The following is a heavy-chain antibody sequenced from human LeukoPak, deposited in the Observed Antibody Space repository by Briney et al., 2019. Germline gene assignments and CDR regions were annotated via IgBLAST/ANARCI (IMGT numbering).Heavy chain of an antibody. J-gene: IGHJ4*02. CDR1: GGSISSYY. Sequence: SETLSLTCTVSGGSISSYYWSWIRQPPGKGLEWIGYIYYSGSTNYNPSLKSRVTISVDTSKNQFSLKLSSVTAADTAVYYCARADPWSLDYWGQGTLVTVSS. V-gene: IGHV4-59*01. D-gene: IGHD2-8*02. CDR2: IYYSGST. CDR3: ARADPWSLDY.